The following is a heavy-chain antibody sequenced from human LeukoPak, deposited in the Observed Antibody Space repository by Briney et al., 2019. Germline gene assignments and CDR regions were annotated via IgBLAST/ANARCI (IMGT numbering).Heavy chain of an antibody. CDR3: ARGVVGATTGIDY. Sequence: SETLSLTCTVSGGSISSGGYYWSWIRQHPGKGLEWIGEINHSGSTNYNPSLKSRVTISVDTSKNQFSLKLSSVTAADTAVYYCARGVVGATTGIDYWGQGTLVTVSS. CDR1: GGSISSGGYY. J-gene: IGHJ4*02. D-gene: IGHD1-26*01. V-gene: IGHV4-39*07. CDR2: INHSGST.